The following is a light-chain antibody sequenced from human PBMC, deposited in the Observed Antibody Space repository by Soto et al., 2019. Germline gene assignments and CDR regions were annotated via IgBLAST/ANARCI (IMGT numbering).Light chain of an antibody. V-gene: IGLV2-14*01. CDR2: DVS. J-gene: IGLJ1*01. Sequence: QSALTQPASVSGSPGQSITISCTGTSSDVGAYNYVSWYQQHPGKAPKLMICDVSNRPSGVSNRFSGSKSGNTASLTNSGLQAEDEADYYCSSYTSSSTLVFGTGTKLTVL. CDR3: SSYTSSSTLV. CDR1: SSDVGAYNY.